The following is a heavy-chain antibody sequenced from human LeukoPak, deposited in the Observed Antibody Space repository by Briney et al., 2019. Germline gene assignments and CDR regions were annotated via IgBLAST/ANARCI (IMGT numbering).Heavy chain of an antibody. D-gene: IGHD4-17*01. J-gene: IGHJ6*02. CDR1: GYTFTSYA. CDR2: INAGNGNT. Sequence: ASVKVSCKASGYTFTSYAMHWVRQAPGQRLEWMGWINAGNGNTKYSQKFQGRVTITRDTSASTAHMELSSLRSEDTAVYYCARDGRTTGYYYYGMDVWGQGTTVTVSS. V-gene: IGHV1-3*01. CDR3: ARDGRTTGYYYYGMDV.